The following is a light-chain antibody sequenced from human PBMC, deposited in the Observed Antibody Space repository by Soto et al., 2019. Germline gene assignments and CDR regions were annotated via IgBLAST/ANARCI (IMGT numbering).Light chain of an antibody. J-gene: IGKJ1*01. CDR2: LGS. Sequence: IVMTQAPLSLPVTPGEPASISCRSSQSLLHRNGYNYLDWYLQKPGQSPQLLIYLGSNRASGVPDRFSGSGSGTDFTLKISRVEAEDVGVYYCMQALQPPWTFGQGTKV. CDR3: MQALQPPWT. CDR1: QSLLHRNGYNY. V-gene: IGKV2-28*01.